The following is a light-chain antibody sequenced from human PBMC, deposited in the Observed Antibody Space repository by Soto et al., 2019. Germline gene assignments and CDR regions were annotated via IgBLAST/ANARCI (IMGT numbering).Light chain of an antibody. Sequence: EIVLTQYPATLSLSPGERATLSCWASQSVSNSLAWYQQRPGQSPRLLIYDVSTRAPGIPARFGGSGSGTDFTLTISRLEPEDFAVYYCQQYGSSLWTFGQGTKV. V-gene: IGKV3-20*01. CDR2: DVS. CDR3: QQYGSSLWT. CDR1: QSVSNS. J-gene: IGKJ1*01.